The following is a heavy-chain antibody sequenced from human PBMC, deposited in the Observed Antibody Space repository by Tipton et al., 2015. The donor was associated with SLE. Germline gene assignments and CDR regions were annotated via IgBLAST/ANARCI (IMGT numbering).Heavy chain of an antibody. CDR3: ARDQGYSSGSQGY. J-gene: IGHJ4*02. CDR1: GGTFSSYA. Sequence: QSGAEVKKPGSSVKVSCKASGGTFSSYAISWVRQAPGQGLEWMGGIIPIFGTANYAQKFQGRVTMTTDTSTSTAYMELRSLRSDDTAVYYCARDQGYSSGSQGYWGQGTLVTVSS. CDR2: IIPIFGTA. D-gene: IGHD6-19*01. V-gene: IGHV1-69*05.